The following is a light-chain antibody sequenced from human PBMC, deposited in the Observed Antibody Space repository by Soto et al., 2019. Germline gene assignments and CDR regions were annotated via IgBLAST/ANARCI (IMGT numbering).Light chain of an antibody. J-gene: IGKJ5*01. Sequence: EIVLTQSPATLSLSPGERATLSCRTSQSVSSYFAWYQQKPGRAPRLLIYDASNRATGIPARFIGSGSGTDFTLTISSLEPEDFAVYSCQQRSNWPITSGQGTRL. CDR3: QQRSNWPIT. V-gene: IGKV3-11*01. CDR2: DAS. CDR1: QSVSSY.